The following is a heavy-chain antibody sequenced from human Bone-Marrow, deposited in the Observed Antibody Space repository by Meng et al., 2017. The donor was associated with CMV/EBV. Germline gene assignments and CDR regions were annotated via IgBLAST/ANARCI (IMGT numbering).Heavy chain of an antibody. V-gene: IGHV3-30*02. CDR1: GFTFSSYA. CDR2: IRFDGTNK. J-gene: IGHJ6*02. CDR3: VGVVYDFWSAKYLGGAMDV. Sequence: GESLKISCAASGFTFSSYAMHWVRQAPGKGLEWVANIRFDGTNKYHADSVKGRFTISRDNSKNTLYLQMNSLRAEDTAVYYCVGVVYDFWSAKYLGGAMDVWGQGTTVTVSS. D-gene: IGHD3-3*01.